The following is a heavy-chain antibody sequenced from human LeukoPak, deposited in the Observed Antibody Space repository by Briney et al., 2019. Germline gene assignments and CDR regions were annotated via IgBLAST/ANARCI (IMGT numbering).Heavy chain of an antibody. V-gene: IGHV5-51*01. CDR1: GYNFTGDW. J-gene: IGHJ4*02. D-gene: IGHD1-26*01. CDR2: TYPGDSDT. CDR3: ARHEAKGFDY. Sequence: GESLKISCKGSGYNFTGDWIGWVRQMPGKGLEWMGITYPGDSDTRYSPSFQGQVTISADKSISTAYLQWSSLKASDTAMYYCARHEAKGFDYWGQGTLVTVSS.